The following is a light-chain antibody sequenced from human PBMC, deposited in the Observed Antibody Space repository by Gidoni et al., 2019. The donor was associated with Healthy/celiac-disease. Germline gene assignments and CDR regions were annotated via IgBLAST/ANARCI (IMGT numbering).Light chain of an antibody. CDR3: QQRSNWPPALT. CDR2: DAS. Sequence: EIVLTQSPHTLSLSPGERATLSFRASQSVSSYFAWYQQKPGQAPRLLIYDASNRATGIPARFSGSGSGTDFTLTISSLEPEDFAVYYCQQRSNWPPALTFGGGTKVEIK. J-gene: IGKJ4*01. V-gene: IGKV3-11*01. CDR1: QSVSSY.